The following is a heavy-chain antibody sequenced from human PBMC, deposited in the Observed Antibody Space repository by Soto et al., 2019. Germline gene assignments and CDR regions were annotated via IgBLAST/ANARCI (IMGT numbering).Heavy chain of an antibody. CDR1: GFTFSSYS. CDR2: ISSSSSYI. Sequence: PGGSLRLSCAASGFTFSSYSMNWVRQAPGKGLEWVSSISSSSSYIYYADSVKGRFTISRDNAKNSLYLQMNSLRAEDTAVYYCASRAAAGTNVYYYYMDVWGKGTTVTVS. J-gene: IGHJ6*03. V-gene: IGHV3-21*01. CDR3: ASRAAAGTNVYYYYMDV. D-gene: IGHD6-13*01.